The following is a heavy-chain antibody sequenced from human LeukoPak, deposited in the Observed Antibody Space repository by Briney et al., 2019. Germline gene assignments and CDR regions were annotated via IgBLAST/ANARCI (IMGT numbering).Heavy chain of an antibody. Sequence: GGSLRLSCAGSGFTFSRYSMNWFRQAPGKGPERVSSISSRSTNIFYADSVKGRFTISRDNAKNSLYLQMNSLGAEDTAVYYCARDAQWLVPEGYFYYMDVWGKGTTVTVSS. J-gene: IGHJ6*03. CDR3: ARDAQWLVPEGYFYYMDV. CDR2: ISSRSTNI. D-gene: IGHD6-19*01. CDR1: GFTFSRYS. V-gene: IGHV3-21*01.